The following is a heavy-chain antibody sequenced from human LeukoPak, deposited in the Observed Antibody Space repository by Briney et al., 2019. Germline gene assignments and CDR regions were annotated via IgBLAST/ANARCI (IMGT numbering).Heavy chain of an antibody. V-gene: IGHV4-38-2*02. CDR3: ERTPSYSRSRNWFDP. J-gene: IGHJ5*02. Sequence: SETLSLTCTVSGYSISGGYYWGWIRQPPGKGLGWIGIIYHSGSTYYNPSLKSRVTISVDTSKNQFSLKLSSVTAADTAVYYCERTPSYSRSRNWFDPWGQGTLVTVSS. CDR2: IYHSGST. D-gene: IGHD6-13*01. CDR1: GYSISGGYY.